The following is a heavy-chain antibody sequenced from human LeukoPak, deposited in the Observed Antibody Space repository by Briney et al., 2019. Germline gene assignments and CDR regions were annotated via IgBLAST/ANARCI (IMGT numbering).Heavy chain of an antibody. D-gene: IGHD3-22*01. J-gene: IGHJ4*02. CDR2: INPNSGGT. V-gene: IGHV1-2*02. Sequence: GASVKVSCKASGYTFTGYYMHWVRQAPGQGLEWMGWINPNSGGTNYAQKFQGRVTMTRDTSIRTAYMELSRLRSDDTAVYYCARAYYYDSSGPYYFDYWGQGTLVTVSS. CDR3: ARAYYYDSSGPYYFDY. CDR1: GYTFTGYY.